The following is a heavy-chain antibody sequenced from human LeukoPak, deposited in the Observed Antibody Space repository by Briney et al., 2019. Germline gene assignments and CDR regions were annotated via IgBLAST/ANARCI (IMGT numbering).Heavy chain of an antibody. J-gene: IGHJ4*02. CDR3: AKAPL. CDR2: MSGSGSST. CDR1: GFTFKTYA. V-gene: IGHV3-23*01. Sequence: GGSLRLSCAASGFTFKTYAMNWVRQVPGKGPEWVSSMSGSGSSTDYADSVKGRFTISRDNSKNTLYLQMNSLRAEDTAVYYCAKAPLWGQGTLVTVPS.